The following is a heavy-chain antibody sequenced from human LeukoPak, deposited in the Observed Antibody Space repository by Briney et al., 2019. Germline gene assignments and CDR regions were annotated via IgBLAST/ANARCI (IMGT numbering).Heavy chain of an antibody. Sequence: PSETLSLTCTVSGYSISSGYYWGWIRQPPGKGLEWTGSIDHSGSTYYNPSLKSRITISVDTSKNQFSLKLSSVTAADTAVYYCARDLKGAAFDIWGQGTMVTVSS. J-gene: IGHJ3*02. CDR2: IDHSGST. CDR3: ARDLKGAAFDI. V-gene: IGHV4-38-2*02. CDR1: GYSISSGYY.